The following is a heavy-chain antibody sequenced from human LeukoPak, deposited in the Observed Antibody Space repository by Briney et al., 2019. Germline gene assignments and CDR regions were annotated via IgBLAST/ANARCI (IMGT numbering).Heavy chain of an antibody. J-gene: IGHJ3*02. CDR3: ARGSSGWLDAFDI. CDR1: GFTVSSNY. Sequence: GGSLRLSCAASGFTVSSNYMSWVRQAPGKGLEWVSVIYSGGSTYYADSVKGRFTISRDNSKNTLYLQMNSLRAEDTAVYYCARGSSGWLDAFDIWGQGTMVTVSS. V-gene: IGHV3-53*01. CDR2: IYSGGST. D-gene: IGHD6-19*01.